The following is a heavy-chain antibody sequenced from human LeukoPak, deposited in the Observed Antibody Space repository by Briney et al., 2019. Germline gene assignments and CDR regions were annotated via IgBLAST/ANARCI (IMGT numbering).Heavy chain of an antibody. D-gene: IGHD6-13*01. J-gene: IGHJ4*02. V-gene: IGHV3-23*01. Sequence: GGSLRLSCAASGFTFSSYAMNWVRQAPGKGLEWVSAVSGSGGSTYYADSVKGRLTISRDNSKNTLYLQMNSLRAEDTALYYCAKVRGSSWYERDFDYWGQGTLVSVSS. CDR1: GFTFSSYA. CDR2: VSGSGGST. CDR3: AKVRGSSWYERDFDY.